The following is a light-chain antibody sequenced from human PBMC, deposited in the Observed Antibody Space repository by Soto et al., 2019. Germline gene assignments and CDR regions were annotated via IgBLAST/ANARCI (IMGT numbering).Light chain of an antibody. Sequence: EIVMTQSPATLSVSPGERATLSCRASQSVSSNLAWYQQKPGQAPRLLIYGASTRATGIPARFSGSGSGTDFILTISSLQPEDFATYYCQQSYSSPPTFGQGTKVDIK. CDR3: QQSYSSPPT. J-gene: IGKJ1*01. V-gene: IGKV3-15*01. CDR2: GAS. CDR1: QSVSSN.